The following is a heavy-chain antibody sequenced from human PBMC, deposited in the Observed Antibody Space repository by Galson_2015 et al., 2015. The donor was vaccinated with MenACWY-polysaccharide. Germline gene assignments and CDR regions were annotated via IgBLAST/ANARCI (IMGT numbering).Heavy chain of an antibody. CDR1: GFTFKNYW. J-gene: IGHJ6*02. V-gene: IGHV3-7*01. CDR2: IKKDGSEK. CDR3: ARGHYGMDV. Sequence: SLRLSCAVSGFTFKNYWMSWVRQAPGKGLEWVANIKKDGSEKYCVDSVRGRSTISRDNGRSSLYLQMNGLRAEDTAVYYCARGHYGMDVWGQGTTVSVS.